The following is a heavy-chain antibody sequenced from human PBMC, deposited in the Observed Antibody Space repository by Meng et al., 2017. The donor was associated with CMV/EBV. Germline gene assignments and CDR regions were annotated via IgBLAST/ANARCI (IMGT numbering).Heavy chain of an antibody. V-gene: IGHV1-2*02. J-gene: IGHJ5*02. CDR1: GCTFTGYY. CDR2: INPNSGGT. CDR3: AIKTGVTTFGGEGWFDP. Sequence: ASVTVSCQASGCTFTGYYMHWVRQAPGQGLEWMGWINPNSGGTNYAQKFQGRVTMTRDTSISTAYMELSRLRSDDTAVYYCAIKTGVTTFGGEGWFDPWGQGTLVTVSS. D-gene: IGHD3-9*01.